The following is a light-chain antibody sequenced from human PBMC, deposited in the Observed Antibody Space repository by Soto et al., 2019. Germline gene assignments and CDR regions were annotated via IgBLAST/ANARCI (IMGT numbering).Light chain of an antibody. Sequence: EIVMTQSPATLSGSPGESATLSCRASQSITSDLAWYQQKPGQAPRLLIFRASTRATGIPARFSGSGSGTEFTLTISSLQSEDFAVYSCQQYDNWPWTFGQGTKVDIK. CDR3: QQYDNWPWT. V-gene: IGKV3-15*01. CDR1: QSITSD. CDR2: RAS. J-gene: IGKJ1*01.